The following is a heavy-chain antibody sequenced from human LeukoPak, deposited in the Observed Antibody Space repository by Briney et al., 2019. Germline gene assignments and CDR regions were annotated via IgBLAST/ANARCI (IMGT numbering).Heavy chain of an antibody. CDR2: VKGDGVTT. V-gene: IGHV3-43*02. D-gene: IGHD6-19*01. J-gene: IGHJ4*02. CDR3: VRDTGSGWDFDY. Sequence: PGRSLRLSCAASGFTFNAYAIHWVRQAPGKGLEWVSLVKGDGVTTDYANSVKGRFTVSRDNSKNSLYLQMSNLRHEDTALYYCVRDTGSGWDFDYWGQGTLVTVSS. CDR1: GFTFNAYA.